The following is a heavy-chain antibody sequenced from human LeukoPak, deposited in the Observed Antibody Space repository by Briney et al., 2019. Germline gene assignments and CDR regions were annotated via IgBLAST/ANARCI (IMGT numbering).Heavy chain of an antibody. CDR3: ARGFDGNFDY. CDR1: GFTFDDYG. D-gene: IGHD3-9*01. V-gene: IGHV3-20*04. Sequence: PAGSLRRSCAASGFTFDDYGMSWDRQAPGKGLEWVSGINWNGDNTDYADSVKGRFTISRDNAENSLYLQMNSLRAEDTALYYCARGFDGNFDYWGQGTLVTVSP. J-gene: IGHJ4*02. CDR2: INWNGDNT.